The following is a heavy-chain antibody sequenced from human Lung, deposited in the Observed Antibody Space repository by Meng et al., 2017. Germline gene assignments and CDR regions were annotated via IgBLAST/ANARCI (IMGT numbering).Heavy chain of an antibody. CDR1: GYTFIDYY. D-gene: IGHD6-19*01. J-gene: IGHJ4*02. V-gene: IGHV1-2*06. CDR2: INPNSGGA. CDR3: AREQQWLVQDFDS. Sequence: QAQLVQSGAEVKMPGASVTVSGKASGYTFIDYYMHWVRQAPGQGLEWMGRINPNSGGADYAQKFQGRVTMTRDKSISTAYMELTRLRSDDTAVYYCAREQQWLVQDFDSWGQGTLVTVSS.